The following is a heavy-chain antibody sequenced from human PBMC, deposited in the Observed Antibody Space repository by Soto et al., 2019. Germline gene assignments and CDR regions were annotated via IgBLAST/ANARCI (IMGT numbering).Heavy chain of an antibody. CDR3: AIGYSSSWYSVDY. CDR2: IWYDGSNK. J-gene: IGHJ4*02. D-gene: IGHD6-13*01. Sequence: PGGSLRLSCAASGFTFSSYGMHWVRQAPGKGLEWVAVIWYDGSNKYYADSVKGRFTISRDNSKNTLYLQMNSLRAEDTAVYYCAIGYSSSWYSVDYWGQGTLVTVSS. CDR1: GFTFSSYG. V-gene: IGHV3-33*01.